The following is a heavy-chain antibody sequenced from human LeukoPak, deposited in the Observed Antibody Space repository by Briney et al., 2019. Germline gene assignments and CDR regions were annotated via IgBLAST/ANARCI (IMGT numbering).Heavy chain of an antibody. Sequence: GGSLRLSCAASGFTFSSNAMSWVRQAPGKGLEWVSAISDRGGTTYYADSVKGRFTISRDNSKNTLYLQMNSLRSDDTAVYYCARELPSPNDHHYFDYWGQGTLVTVSS. V-gene: IGHV3-23*01. CDR2: ISDRGGTT. J-gene: IGHJ4*02. CDR3: ARELPSPNDHHYFDY. CDR1: GFTFSSNA. D-gene: IGHD1-1*01.